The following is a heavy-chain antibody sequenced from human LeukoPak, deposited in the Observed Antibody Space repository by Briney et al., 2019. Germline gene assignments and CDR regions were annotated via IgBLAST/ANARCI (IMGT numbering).Heavy chain of an antibody. CDR1: GFTFTSSA. Sequence: TSVKVSCKASGFTFTSSAVQWVRQARGQRLEWIGWIVVGSGNTNYAQKFQGRVTMTWDTSTGTVYMEVSSLRSEDTAVYYCARGKSAYGNAFDIWGQGTMVTVSS. CDR3: ARGKSAYGNAFDI. J-gene: IGHJ3*02. V-gene: IGHV1-58*01. CDR2: IVVGSGNT. D-gene: IGHD5-12*01.